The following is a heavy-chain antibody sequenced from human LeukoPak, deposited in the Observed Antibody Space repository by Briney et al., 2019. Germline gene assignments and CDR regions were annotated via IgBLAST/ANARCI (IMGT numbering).Heavy chain of an antibody. V-gene: IGHV3-9*01. D-gene: IGHD3-22*01. J-gene: IGHJ3*02. CDR3: ANGGYYDSSGAWGVGAFDI. CDR1: GFTFDDYA. Sequence: GGSLRLSCAASGFTFDDYAMHWVRQAPGKGLEWVSGISWNSGSIGYADSVKGRFTISRDNAKNSLYLQMNSLRAEDTALYYCANGGYYDSSGAWGVGAFDIWGQETMVTVSS. CDR2: ISWNSGSI.